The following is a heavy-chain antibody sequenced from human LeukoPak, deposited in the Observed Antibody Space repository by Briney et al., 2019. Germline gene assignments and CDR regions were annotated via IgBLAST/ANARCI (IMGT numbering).Heavy chain of an antibody. CDR1: GYTFTDNY. V-gene: IGHV1-2*02. J-gene: IGHJ6*03. D-gene: IGHD6-19*01. CDR2: INPYNGGI. CDR3: ARDGIAVAGTYGYYYYYMDV. Sequence: ASVKVSCKASGYTFTDNYIHWVRQAPGQGLEWMGWINPYNGGISYIQKFQGRVTMTRDTSISTAYMELSPLRSDDAAVYYCARDGIAVAGTYGYYYYYMDVWGKGTTVTISS.